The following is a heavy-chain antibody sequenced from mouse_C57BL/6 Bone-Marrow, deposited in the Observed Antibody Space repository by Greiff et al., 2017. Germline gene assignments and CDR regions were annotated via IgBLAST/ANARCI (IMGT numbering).Heavy chain of an antibody. Sequence: QVQLQQPGAELLKPGASLKLSCKASGYTFTSYWMQWVKQMPGQGLEWIGRIHPSDSDTNYNQKFKGKASLSVDKSSSKAYMQLSSLTSEDSAVNYCAIALDYWGQGTTLTVSS. CDR2: IHPSDSDT. J-gene: IGHJ2*01. CDR3: AIALDY. CDR1: GYTFTSYW. V-gene: IGHV1-74*01.